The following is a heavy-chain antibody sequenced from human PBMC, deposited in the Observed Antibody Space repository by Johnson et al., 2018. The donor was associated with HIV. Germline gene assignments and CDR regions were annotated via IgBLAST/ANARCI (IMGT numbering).Heavy chain of an antibody. CDR3: AFIEYSSLDAFDI. D-gene: IGHD6-6*01. J-gene: IGHJ3*02. Sequence: VQLVESGGGLVQPGGSLRLSCAASGFTFSSYDMHWVRQATGKGLEWVSAIGTAGDTYYPGSVKGRFTISRDNSKKTLCLQMNSLRAEDTAVYYCAFIEYSSLDAFDIWGQGTMVTVSS. CDR1: GFTFSSYD. V-gene: IGHV3-13*01. CDR2: IGTAGDT.